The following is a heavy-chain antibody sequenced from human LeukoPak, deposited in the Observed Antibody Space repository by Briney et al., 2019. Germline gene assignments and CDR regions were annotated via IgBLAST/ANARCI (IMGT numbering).Heavy chain of an antibody. D-gene: IGHD3-10*02. CDR2: IWYDGFIK. Sequence: GGSLRLSCAASGFTFSNYGMHWVRQAPGKGLECVALIWYDGFIKYHADSVKGRFTISRDNSKNTLYLEMNSLRAEDTAVYYCAKDLHYYVAMDVWGQGTAVTVSS. CDR3: AKDLHYYVAMDV. J-gene: IGHJ6*02. CDR1: GFTFSNYG. V-gene: IGHV3-33*06.